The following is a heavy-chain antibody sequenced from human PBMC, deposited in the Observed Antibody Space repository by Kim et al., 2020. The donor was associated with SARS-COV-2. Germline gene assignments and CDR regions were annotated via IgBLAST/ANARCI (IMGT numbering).Heavy chain of an antibody. CDR2: IYYSGST. V-gene: IGHV4-61*01. CDR3: ARDSSSWIDY. CDR1: GGSVSSGSYY. J-gene: IGHJ4*02. D-gene: IGHD6-13*01. Sequence: SETLSLTCTVSGGSVSSGSYYWSWIRQPPGKGLEWIGYIYYSGSTNYNPSLKSRVTISVDTSKNQFSLKLSSVTAADTAVYYCARDSSSWIDYWGQGTLVTVSS.